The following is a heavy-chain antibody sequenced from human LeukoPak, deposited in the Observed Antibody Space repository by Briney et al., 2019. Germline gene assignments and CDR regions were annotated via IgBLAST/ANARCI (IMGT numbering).Heavy chain of an antibody. J-gene: IGHJ4*02. V-gene: IGHV3-48*01. Sequence: GGSLRLSCAASGFTFSSYNMNWVRQAPGKGLEWISYIGSSSSTMYYADSVKGRFTISRDNAKNSLYLQMNSLRAEDTAVYYCARSWVAGTCSYWGQGTLVTVSS. CDR2: IGSSSSTM. CDR3: ARSWVAGTCSY. CDR1: GFTFSSYN. D-gene: IGHD6-19*01.